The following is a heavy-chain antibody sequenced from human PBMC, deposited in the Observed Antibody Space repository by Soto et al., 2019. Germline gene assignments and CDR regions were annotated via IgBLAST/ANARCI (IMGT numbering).Heavy chain of an antibody. V-gene: IGHV4-59*08. D-gene: IGHD3-22*01. CDR3: ARLGGYYQALDS. CDR2: IYYAGTT. CDR1: SGSINNYY. Sequence: PSETLSLTCTVSSGSINNYYWSWIRQPPGKGLEFIGYIYYAGTTTYNPSLKSRVTISVDTSKNQFSLKLSSVTAADPAVYYCARLGGYYQALDSWGQGTLVTVSS. J-gene: IGHJ4*02.